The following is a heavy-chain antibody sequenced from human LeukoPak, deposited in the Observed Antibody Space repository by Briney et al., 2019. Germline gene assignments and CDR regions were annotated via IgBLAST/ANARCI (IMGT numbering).Heavy chain of an antibody. Sequence: PSETLSLTCTVSGGSISSHSWNWIRLPAGKGLEWIGRIYSSGSTNSNPSLKSRVTMSVDTSKNQFSLMLSSVTAADTAVYYCVRGLYDSTTYRAFHIWGQGIMVTVSS. D-gene: IGHD2/OR15-2a*01. CDR1: GGSISSHS. CDR3: VRGLYDSTTYRAFHI. V-gene: IGHV4-4*07. CDR2: IYSSGST. J-gene: IGHJ3*02.